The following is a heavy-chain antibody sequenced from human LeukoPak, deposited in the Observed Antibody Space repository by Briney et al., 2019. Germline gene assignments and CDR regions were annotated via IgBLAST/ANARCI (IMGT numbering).Heavy chain of an antibody. V-gene: IGHV3-15*05. CDR2: IKTRGDGATT. CDR3: TTEAPYTSGWFS. D-gene: IGHD6-13*01. CDR1: GFMFSDYA. J-gene: IGHJ5*02. Sequence: GGSLRLSCAACGFMFSDYAMHWVRQTPGRGLEWVGRIKTRGDGATTDLTAPVKGRFAISRDDSKSTLYLHMNSLTIDDTAVYYCTTEAPYTSGWFSWGQGTLVTVSS.